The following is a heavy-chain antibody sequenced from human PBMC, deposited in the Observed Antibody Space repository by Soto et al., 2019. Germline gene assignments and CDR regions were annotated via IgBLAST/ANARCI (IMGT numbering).Heavy chain of an antibody. Sequence: GGSLRLSCAASGFTFSSYAMSWVRQAPGKGLEWVSAISGSGGSTYYADSVKGRFTISRDNSKNTLYLQMNSLRAEDTAVYYCEKDLWIRSSSSYFDYWGQGTLVTVYS. CDR2: ISGSGGST. J-gene: IGHJ4*02. D-gene: IGHD5-12*01. CDR3: EKDLWIRSSSSYFDY. CDR1: GFTFSSYA. V-gene: IGHV3-23*01.